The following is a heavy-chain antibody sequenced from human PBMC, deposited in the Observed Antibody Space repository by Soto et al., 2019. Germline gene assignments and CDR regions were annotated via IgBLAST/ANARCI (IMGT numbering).Heavy chain of an antibody. CDR2: ISYDGSNK. Sequence: QVQLVESGGGVVQPGRSLRLSCAASGFTFSSYAMHWVRQAPGKGLEWVAVISYDGSNKYYADSVKGRFTISRDNSKNTLYLQMSSLRAEDTAVYYCARDMGVGQTTDYWGQGTLVTVSS. CDR1: GFTFSSYA. CDR3: ARDMGVGQTTDY. D-gene: IGHD1-26*01. J-gene: IGHJ4*02. V-gene: IGHV3-30-3*01.